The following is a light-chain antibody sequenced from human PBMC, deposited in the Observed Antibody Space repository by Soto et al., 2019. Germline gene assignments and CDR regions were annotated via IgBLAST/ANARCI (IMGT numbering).Light chain of an antibody. CDR2: WAS. J-gene: IGKJ2*01. Sequence: DIVMTKSPDSLAVSLGEGATINCKSSQSVLYSSNNKNYLDWYQQKPGQPPKLLIYWASTRESGVPDRFSGSWSGTDFTLTISILHAEYVAFYYCQQYYSTPTFGQGTKLEIK. CDR1: QSVLYSSNNKNY. V-gene: IGKV4-1*01. CDR3: QQYYSTPT.